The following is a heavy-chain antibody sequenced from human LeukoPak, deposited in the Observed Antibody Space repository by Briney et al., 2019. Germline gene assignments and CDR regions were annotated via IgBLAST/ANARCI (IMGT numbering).Heavy chain of an antibody. Sequence: GGSLRLSCAASGFTFSNGWLSWVRQAPGKGQEWVGRSKSKTDGGTTDYAAPVKGRFTISRDDSKNTLYLQMNSLKTEDTAVYYCTTDPGYYDSSGYYPNYYYYYMDVWGKGTTVTVSS. V-gene: IGHV3-15*01. CDR3: TTDPGYYDSSGYYPNYYYYYMDV. CDR1: GFTFSNGW. J-gene: IGHJ6*03. CDR2: SKSKTDGGTT. D-gene: IGHD3-22*01.